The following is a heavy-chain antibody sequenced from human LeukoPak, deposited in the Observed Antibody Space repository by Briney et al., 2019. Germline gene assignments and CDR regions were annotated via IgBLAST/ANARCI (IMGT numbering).Heavy chain of an antibody. CDR3: ARLVQLERRGWFDP. D-gene: IGHD1-1*01. J-gene: IGHJ5*02. CDR2: IIPILGIA. Sequence: SVKVSCKASGGTFSSYAISWVRQAPGQGLEWMGRIIPILGIANYAQKFQGRVTITADKSTSTAYMELSRLRSDDTAVYYCARLVQLERRGWFDPWGQGTLVTVSS. V-gene: IGHV1-69*04. CDR1: GGTFSSYA.